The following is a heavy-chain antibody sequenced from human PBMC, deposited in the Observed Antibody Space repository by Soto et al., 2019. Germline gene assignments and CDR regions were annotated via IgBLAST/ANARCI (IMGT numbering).Heavy chain of an antibody. V-gene: IGHV3-30*04. CDR3: TKSSGGSSSVGMDY. Sequence: QPGGSLRLSCAGSGFIFKNYALNWVRQAPGKGLEWVASITRDGYNKYYAGSVKGRFTISRDNSRDTLSLQMTALTIEDSSVYYCTKSSGGSSSVGMDYWGQGTRVTVSS. D-gene: IGHD6-6*01. CDR2: ITRDGYNK. J-gene: IGHJ4*02. CDR1: GFIFKNYA.